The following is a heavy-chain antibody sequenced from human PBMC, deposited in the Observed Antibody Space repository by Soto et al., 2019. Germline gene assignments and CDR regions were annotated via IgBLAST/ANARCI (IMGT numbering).Heavy chain of an antibody. CDR1: GYSFTSYW. Sequence: GESLKISCKGSGYSFTSYWIGWVRQMPGKGLEWMGIIYPGDSDTRYSPSFQGQVTISADKSISTAYLQWSSLKASDTAMYYCATTSGREYSSSYYFDYWGQGTLVTVSS. D-gene: IGHD6-6*01. V-gene: IGHV5-51*01. CDR3: ATTSGREYSSSYYFDY. CDR2: IYPGDSDT. J-gene: IGHJ4*02.